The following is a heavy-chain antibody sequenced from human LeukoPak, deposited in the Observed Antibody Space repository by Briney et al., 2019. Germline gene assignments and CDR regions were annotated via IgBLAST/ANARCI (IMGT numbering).Heavy chain of an antibody. CDR2: IYYSGST. J-gene: IGHJ4*02. Sequence: SETLSLTCTVSGGSISSSSYYWGWFRQPPGKGLEWIGSIYYSGSTYYNPSLKSRVTISVDTSKNQFSLKLSSVTAADTAVYYCAREYSSSSDLDYWGQGTLVTVSS. V-gene: IGHV4-39*07. CDR1: GGSISSSSYY. CDR3: AREYSSSSDLDY. D-gene: IGHD6-6*01.